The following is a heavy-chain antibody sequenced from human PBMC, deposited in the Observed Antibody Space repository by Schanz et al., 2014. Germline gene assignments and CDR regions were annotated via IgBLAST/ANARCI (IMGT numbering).Heavy chain of an antibody. D-gene: IGHD1-26*01. CDR2: ISGSGDST. J-gene: IGHJ4*02. CDR1: GFTFGDYA. Sequence: EVQLLESGGGLVQPGGSLRLSCAASGFTFGDYAMTWVRQAPGKGLEWVSAISGSGDSTYYADSVKGRFTISRDNSKNTLFLQMNSLRAEDTAVYYCARDHTTESYYSAGPPIDYWGQGTLLTVSS. V-gene: IGHV3-23*01. CDR3: ARDHTTESYYSAGPPIDY.